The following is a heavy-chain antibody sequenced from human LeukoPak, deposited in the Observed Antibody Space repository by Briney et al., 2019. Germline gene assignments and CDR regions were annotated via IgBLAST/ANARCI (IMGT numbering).Heavy chain of an antibody. CDR1: GYSFTSHY. J-gene: IGHJ4*02. D-gene: IGHD2/OR15-2a*01. V-gene: IGHV1-18*04. CDR2: ISAYNGNT. Sequence: ASVKVSCKASGYSFTSHYMHWVRQAPGQGLEWMGWISAYNGNTNYAQKLQGRVTMTTDTSTSTAYMELRSLRSDDTAVYYCARDTIREWYYPFDYWGQGTLVTVSS. CDR3: ARDTIREWYYPFDY.